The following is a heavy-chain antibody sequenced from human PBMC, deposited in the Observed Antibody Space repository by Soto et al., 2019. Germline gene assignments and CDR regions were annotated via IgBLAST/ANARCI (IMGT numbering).Heavy chain of an antibody. D-gene: IGHD3-22*01. J-gene: IGHJ4*02. CDR3: ARSTHSSADY. V-gene: IGHV3-7*05. CDR2: IKPDGSEQ. CDR1: GFTFSPYW. Sequence: EVQLVESGGTLVQPGGSLRLSCAASGFTFSPYWMSWDRQAPGKGLEWVAHIKPDGSEQFYVDSVRGRFTVSRDNAKNSMYLQMNSLRVEDTAVYYCARSTHSSADYWGQGTLVAVSS.